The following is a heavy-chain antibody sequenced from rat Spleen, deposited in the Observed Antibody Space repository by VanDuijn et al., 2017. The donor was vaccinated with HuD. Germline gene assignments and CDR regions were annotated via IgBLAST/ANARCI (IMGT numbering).Heavy chain of an antibody. J-gene: IGHJ2*01. CDR3: ATDPYLTTPMFDY. CDR2: ISPSGGST. Sequence: EVQLVESGGGLVQPGRSLKLSCAASGFTFSNYGMHWIRQAPTKGLEWVASISPSGGSTYYRDSVKGRFTISRDNAKSTLYLQMDSLRSEDTATYYCATDPYLTTPMFDYWGQGVMVTVSS. D-gene: IGHD1-4*01. V-gene: IGHV5-19*01. CDR1: GFTFSNYG.